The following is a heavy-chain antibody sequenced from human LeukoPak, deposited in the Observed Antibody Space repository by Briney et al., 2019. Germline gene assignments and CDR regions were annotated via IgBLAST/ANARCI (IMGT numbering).Heavy chain of an antibody. D-gene: IGHD3-10*01. CDR2: ISYDGSNK. CDR3: ARERRGSFDY. V-gene: IGHV3-30*04. Sequence: GRSLRLFCAASGFTLSSYAVHGLHHATGKGLEWVAVISYDGSNKYYADSVKGRFTISRDNSKNTLYLQMNSLRAEDTAVYYCARERRGSFDYWGQGTLVTVSS. CDR1: GFTLSSYA. J-gene: IGHJ4*02.